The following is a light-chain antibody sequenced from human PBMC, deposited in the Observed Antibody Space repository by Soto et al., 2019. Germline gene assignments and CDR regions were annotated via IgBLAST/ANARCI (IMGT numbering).Light chain of an antibody. J-gene: IGLJ2*01. V-gene: IGLV2-14*01. Sequence: QSALTQPASVSGSPGQSITISCTGTSSDVGGYNYVSWYQQHPGKAPKLMIYEVNNRPSGVSNRFSGSKSGNTASLTISGLQAEDEADYCCSSYTSSIVIFGGGTKLTVL. CDR1: SSDVGGYNY. CDR2: EVN. CDR3: SSYTSSIVI.